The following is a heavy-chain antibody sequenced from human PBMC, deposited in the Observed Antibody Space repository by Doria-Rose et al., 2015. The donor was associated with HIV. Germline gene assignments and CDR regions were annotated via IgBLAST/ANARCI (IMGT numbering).Heavy chain of an antibody. D-gene: IGHD6-13*01. CDR1: GVSLSSPGMG. V-gene: IGHV2-26*01. J-gene: IGHJ4*02. CDR3: ARIKSSRWYHKYYFDF. Sequence: QVQLVQSGPVLVKPTETLTLTCTVSGVSLSSPGMGVSWIRQPPGKALEWLANIFSDDERSYKTSLNSRLTSSRGTSKSQVVLTMTDMDPVDTATYYCARIKSSRWYHKYYFDFWGQGTLVIVSA. CDR2: IFSDDER.